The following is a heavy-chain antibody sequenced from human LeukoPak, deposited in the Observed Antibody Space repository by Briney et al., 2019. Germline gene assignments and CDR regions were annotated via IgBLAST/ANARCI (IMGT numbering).Heavy chain of an antibody. D-gene: IGHD3-10*01. V-gene: IGHV3-30*18. CDR1: GFTFSSYG. Sequence: GGSLRLSCAASGFTFSSYGMHWVRQAPGKGLEWVAVISYDGSNKYYADSVKGRFTISRDNSKNTLYLQMNSLGAEDTAVYYCAKRAPMVRGRTDYQYGMDVWGQGTTVTVSS. J-gene: IGHJ6*02. CDR2: ISYDGSNK. CDR3: AKRAPMVRGRTDYQYGMDV.